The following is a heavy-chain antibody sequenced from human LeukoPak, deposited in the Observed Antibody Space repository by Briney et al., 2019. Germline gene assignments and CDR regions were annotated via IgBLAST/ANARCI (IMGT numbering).Heavy chain of an antibody. CDR3: ARRSYYYGSGSYSFGRYFDY. D-gene: IGHD3-10*01. CDR2: INHSGST. CDR1: GGSFSGYY. V-gene: IGHV4-34*01. J-gene: IGHJ4*02. Sequence: SETLSLTCAVYGGSFSGYYWSWIRQPPGKGLEWIGEINHSGSTNYNPSLKSRVTISVDTSKNQFSLKLSSVTAADTAVYYCARRSYYYGSGSYSFGRYFDYWGQGTLVTVSS.